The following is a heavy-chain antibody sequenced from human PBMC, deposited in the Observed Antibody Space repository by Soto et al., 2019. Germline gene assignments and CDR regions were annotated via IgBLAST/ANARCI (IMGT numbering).Heavy chain of an antibody. V-gene: IGHV4-34*01. CDR3: ARAKFEGTGWHQFDI. Sequence: PSETLSLTCTVSGGSFTGHFWSWVRQPPGKGLEWIGEVSHSGNTKYYPSLRSRVTLSVDSPKNQISLALTSVTAADTAVYYCARAKFEGTGWHQFDIWGQGTLVTVSS. J-gene: IGHJ4*02. CDR1: GGSFTGHF. D-gene: IGHD7-27*01. CDR2: VSHSGNT.